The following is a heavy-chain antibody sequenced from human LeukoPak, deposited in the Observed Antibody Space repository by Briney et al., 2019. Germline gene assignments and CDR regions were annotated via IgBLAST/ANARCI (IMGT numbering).Heavy chain of an antibody. CDR1: GGSLSDYF. D-gene: IGHD6-6*01. V-gene: IGHV4-34*01. Sequence: PSDTLSLTCAVHGGSLSDYFWSWIRQSPEKGLEWIGEIDHSGPTNYHPSFKRRVTISLDTSKNEFSLKLTSVTAADTAVYYCTSQYSSSYHSDHWGQGTVVTVSS. J-gene: IGHJ4*02. CDR3: TSQYSSSYHSDH. CDR2: IDHSGPT.